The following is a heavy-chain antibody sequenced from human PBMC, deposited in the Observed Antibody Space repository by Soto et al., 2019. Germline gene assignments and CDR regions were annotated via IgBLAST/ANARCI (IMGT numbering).Heavy chain of an antibody. CDR3: ANGFRFWLVVVQPIDH. Sequence: GGSLRLSCAASGFTFSSYAMSCVRQAPGKGLEWVSAISGSGGSTYYADSVKGRFTISRDNSKNTLYLQMNSLRAEETAVYYCANGFRFWLVVVQPIDHWGQGTLVTVSS. V-gene: IGHV3-23*01. D-gene: IGHD3-22*01. J-gene: IGHJ4*02. CDR2: ISGSGGST. CDR1: GFTFSSYA.